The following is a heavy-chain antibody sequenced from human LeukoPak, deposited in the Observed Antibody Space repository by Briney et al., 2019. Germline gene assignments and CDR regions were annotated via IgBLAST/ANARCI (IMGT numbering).Heavy chain of an antibody. V-gene: IGHV3-30*04. CDR1: GFTFSSYA. D-gene: IGHD2-2*01. CDR2: ISYDGSNK. CDR3: ARDVEAVVVVPAAYFDY. J-gene: IGHJ4*02. Sequence: GRSLRLSCAASGFTFSSYAMHWVRQAPGKGLEWVAVISYDGSNKYYADSVKGRFTISRDNSKNTLYLQLNSLRAEDTAVYYCARDVEAVVVVPAAYFDYWGQGTLVTVSS.